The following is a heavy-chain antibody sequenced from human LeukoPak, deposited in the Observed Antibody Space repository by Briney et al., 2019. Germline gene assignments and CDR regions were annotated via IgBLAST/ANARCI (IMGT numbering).Heavy chain of an antibody. V-gene: IGHV3-11*04. J-gene: IGHJ4*02. CDR2: IGSSGSSI. CDR1: GFTFSDYY. CDR3: ARDGYSSGWFNYFDY. D-gene: IGHD6-19*01. Sequence: GGSLRLSCAASGFTFSDYYMSWIRQAPGKGLEWVSYIGSSGSSIYYADSVKGRFTISRDNAKNSLYLQMNSLRAEDTAVYYCARDGYSSGWFNYFDYWGQGTLVTVSS.